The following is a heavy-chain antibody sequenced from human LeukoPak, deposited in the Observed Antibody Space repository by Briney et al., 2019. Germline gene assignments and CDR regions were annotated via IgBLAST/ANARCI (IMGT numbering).Heavy chain of an antibody. CDR1: GGSMSSYY. J-gene: IGHJ4*02. CDR3: ARTTGSESYSDS. V-gene: IGHV4-59*01. Sequence: SETLSLTCSVSGGSMSSYYWSWIRQPPGKGLEWIGSIYYSGSTNYNPSLKSRVTISVDTSKNQFSLKLNSVNAADTAVYYCARTTGSESYSDSWGQGTLVTVST. D-gene: IGHD3-10*01. CDR2: IYYSGST.